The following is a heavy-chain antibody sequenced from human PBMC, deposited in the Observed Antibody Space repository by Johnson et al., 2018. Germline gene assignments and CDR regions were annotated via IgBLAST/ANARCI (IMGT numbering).Heavy chain of an antibody. J-gene: IGHJ6*02. Sequence: VQLVESGGGLVQPGGSLRLSCAASGFTFSSYAMAWVRQSPGKGLEWVSSIAGDGSDTYYAGSVKGRFTISRDNSKNTLYPQINSLRAEDTAVYYCARDLVDCINGVCYSGMDVWGQGTTVTVSS. D-gene: IGHD2-8*01. CDR2: IAGDGSDT. CDR3: ARDLVDCINGVCYSGMDV. V-gene: IGHV3-23*04. CDR1: GFTFSSYA.